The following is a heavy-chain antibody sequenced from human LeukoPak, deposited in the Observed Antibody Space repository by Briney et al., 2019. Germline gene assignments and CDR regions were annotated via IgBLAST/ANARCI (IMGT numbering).Heavy chain of an antibody. V-gene: IGHV4-34*01. D-gene: IGHD2-2*02. CDR1: GGSFSGYY. CDR2: INHSGST. J-gene: IGHJ5*02. Sequence: SETLSLTCAVYGGSFSGYYWSWIRQPPGKGLEWSGEINHSGSTNYNPSLKSRVTISVDTSKNQFSLKLSSVTAADTAVYYCARDGIVVVPAAIPEYNWFDPWGQGTLVTVSS. CDR3: ARDGIVVVPAAIPEYNWFDP.